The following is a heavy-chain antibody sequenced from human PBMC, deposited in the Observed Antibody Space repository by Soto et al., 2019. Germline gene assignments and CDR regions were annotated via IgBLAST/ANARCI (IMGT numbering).Heavy chain of an antibody. CDR3: AKDISLRGWVYLVVEY. V-gene: IGHV3-11*05. CDR1: GFTFGDSY. CDR2: ISPGSRYP. D-gene: IGHD6-13*01. Sequence: QVQLVESGGGLVPPGGSLRLSCAGSGFTFGDSYMSWIRQAPGKGLEWLSYISPGSRYPAYADSVKGRFTISRDNAKRSLYLQMNSLRAEDTAVYYCAKDISLRGWVYLVVEYWGQGTLVTVSP. J-gene: IGHJ4*02.